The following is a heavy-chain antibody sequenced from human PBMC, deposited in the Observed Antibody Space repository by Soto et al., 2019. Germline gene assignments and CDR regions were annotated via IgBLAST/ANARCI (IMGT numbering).Heavy chain of an antibody. J-gene: IGHJ4*02. CDR1: GFTFSSYA. D-gene: IGHD4-4*01. Sequence: EVQVLESGGGLVQPGGSLRLSCAASGFTFSSYAMTWVRQAPGKGLEWISSISDGGEGSYYADSVKGRFTLSRDNSTNTLSLQMTSLRADDTAVYYCAKGGIGRATGLECWGQGTLVTVSS. V-gene: IGHV3-23*01. CDR3: AKGGIGRATGLEC. CDR2: ISDGGEGS.